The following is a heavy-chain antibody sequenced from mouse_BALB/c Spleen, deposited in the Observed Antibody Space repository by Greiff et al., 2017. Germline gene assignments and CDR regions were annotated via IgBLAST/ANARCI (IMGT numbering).Heavy chain of an antibody. D-gene: IGHD2-4*01. CDR3: ARSTMITTWFAY. V-gene: IGHV14-1*02. Sequence: VQLQQSGAELVRPGALVKLSCKASGFNIKDYYMHWVKQRPEQGLEWIGWIDPENGNTIYDPKFQGKASITADTSSNTAYLQLSSLTSEDTAVYYCARSTMITTWFAYWGQGTLVTVSA. CDR1: GFNIKDYY. CDR2: IDPENGNT. J-gene: IGHJ3*01.